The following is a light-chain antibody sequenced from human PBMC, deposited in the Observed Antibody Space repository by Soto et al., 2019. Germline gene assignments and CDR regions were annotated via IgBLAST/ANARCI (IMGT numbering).Light chain of an antibody. Sequence: QSALTHPASVSASPGQSITISCTGTSSDVGAYNYVSWYQQHPGKAPKLIIYDVSNRPSGVSNRFSGSKSGNTASLTISGLQAEDEADYYCSSYTSSTTVVFGGGTKVTVL. CDR3: SSYTSSTTVV. J-gene: IGLJ2*01. CDR1: SSDVGAYNY. V-gene: IGLV2-14*01. CDR2: DVS.